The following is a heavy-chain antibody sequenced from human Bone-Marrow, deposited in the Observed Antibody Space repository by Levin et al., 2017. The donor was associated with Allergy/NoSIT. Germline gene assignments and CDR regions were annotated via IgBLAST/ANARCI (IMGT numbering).Heavy chain of an antibody. J-gene: IGHJ4*02. CDR1: GFTFSSYG. CDR3: AREGSWSSTWLGNYYFDY. D-gene: IGHD6-13*01. CDR2: IGGDNYTK. V-gene: IGHV3-48*01. Sequence: GGSLRLSCDASGFTFSSYGIIWVRQAPGKGLEWVSYIGGDNYTKYYADSVMGRFTISRDNVKKSLYLQMNSLRGEDTAVYYCAREGSWSSTWLGNYYFDYWGQGTLVTVSS.